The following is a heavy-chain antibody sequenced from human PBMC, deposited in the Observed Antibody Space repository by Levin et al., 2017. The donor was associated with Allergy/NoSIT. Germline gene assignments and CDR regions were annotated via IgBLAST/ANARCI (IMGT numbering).Heavy chain of an antibody. V-gene: IGHV1-69*04. D-gene: IGHD2-15*01. J-gene: IGHJ5*02. Sequence: ASVKVSCKASGGTFSSYAISWVRQAPGQGLEWMGRIIPILGIANYAQKFQGRVTITADKSTSTAYMELSSLRSEDTAVYYCARVRVWGYVPGGLDPWGQGTLVTVSS. CDR3: ARVRVWGYVPGGLDP. CDR2: IIPILGIA. CDR1: GGTFSSYA.